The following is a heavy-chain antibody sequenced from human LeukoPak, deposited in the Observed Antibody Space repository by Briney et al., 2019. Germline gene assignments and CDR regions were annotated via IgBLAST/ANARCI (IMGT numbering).Heavy chain of an antibody. CDR3: ARARQYDSIDY. D-gene: IGHD3-22*01. J-gene: IGHJ4*02. Sequence: ASVKVSCKASGFPFSSHYVHWVRQAPGQGLEWLGIINPSGGSTFYAENFQGSVTMTRDMSTSTVYMELSSLRSEDTAIYYCARARQYDSIDYWGQGTLVTVSS. V-gene: IGHV1-46*01. CDR1: GFPFSSHY. CDR2: INPSGGST.